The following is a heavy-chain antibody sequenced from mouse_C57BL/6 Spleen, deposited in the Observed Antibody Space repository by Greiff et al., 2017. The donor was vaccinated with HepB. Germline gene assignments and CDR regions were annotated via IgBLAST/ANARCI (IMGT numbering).Heavy chain of an antibody. V-gene: IGHV1-15*01. CDR3: TYYSNYEDAY. D-gene: IGHD2-5*01. CDR1: GYTFTDYE. CDR2: IDPETGGT. Sequence: VKLQESGAELVRPGASVTLSCKASGYTFTDYEMHWVKQTPVHGLEWIGAIDPETGGTAYNQKFKGKAILTADKSSSTAYMELRSLTSEDSAVYYCTYYSNYEDAYWGQGTLVTVSA. J-gene: IGHJ3*01.